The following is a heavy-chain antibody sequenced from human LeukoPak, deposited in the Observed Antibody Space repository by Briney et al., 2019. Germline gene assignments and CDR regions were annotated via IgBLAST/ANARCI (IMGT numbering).Heavy chain of an antibody. CDR1: GGSFSGYY. J-gene: IGHJ6*02. CDR3: ARRSGYDYVWGSYGMDV. Sequence: SETLSLTCAVYGGSFSGYYWSWIRQPPGKGLEWIGEINHSGSTNYNPSLKSRVTISVDTSKNQFSLKLSSVTAADTAVYYCARRSGYDYVWGSYGMDVWGQGTMVTVSS. CDR2: INHSGST. V-gene: IGHV4-34*01. D-gene: IGHD3-16*01.